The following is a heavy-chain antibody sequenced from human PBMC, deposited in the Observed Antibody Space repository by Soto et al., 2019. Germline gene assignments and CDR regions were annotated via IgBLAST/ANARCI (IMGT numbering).Heavy chain of an antibody. J-gene: IGHJ3*02. Sequence: SETLSLTCAVSGGSIRSSNWWSWVRQPPGKGLEWIGEIYHSGSTNYNPSLKSRVTISVDKSKNQFSLKLSSVTAADTAVYYCARVKLAAAGTLDAFDIWGQGTMVT. CDR1: GGSIRSSNW. CDR2: IYHSGST. V-gene: IGHV4-4*02. CDR3: ARVKLAAAGTLDAFDI. D-gene: IGHD6-13*01.